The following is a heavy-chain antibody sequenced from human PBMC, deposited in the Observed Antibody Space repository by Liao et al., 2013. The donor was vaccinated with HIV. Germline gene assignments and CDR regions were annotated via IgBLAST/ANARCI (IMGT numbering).Heavy chain of an antibody. Sequence: QLQLQESGPGLVKPSETLSLTCTVSGGAISSSSYHWGWIRQSPGKGLEWIGSIYHTGSTYYNPSLKSRVTISVDRSENQFSLELNSVTAADTAMYYCARDLIVATVRYYFDYWGHGTLVTVSS. J-gene: IGHJ4*01. CDR2: IYHTGST. V-gene: IGHV4-39*07. CDR1: GGAISSSSYH. D-gene: IGHD5-12*01. CDR3: ARDLIVATVRYYFDY.